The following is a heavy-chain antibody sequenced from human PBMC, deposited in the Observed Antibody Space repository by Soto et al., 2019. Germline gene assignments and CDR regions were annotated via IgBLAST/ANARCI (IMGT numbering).Heavy chain of an antibody. Sequence: QVQLVESGAGVKKPGASVKVSCKASGYTFTDYGISWVRQAPGQGLELMGWISGYNGNTKYAQKFQGSVTVTTVTPATPAYMELRSLRSDATAVYYCARDREYYYDSSGNYYYHYGLDVWGQGITVTVS. J-gene: IGHJ6*02. CDR2: ISGYNGNT. D-gene: IGHD3-22*01. V-gene: IGHV1-18*04. CDR3: ARDREYYYDSSGNYYYHYGLDV. CDR1: GYTFTDYG.